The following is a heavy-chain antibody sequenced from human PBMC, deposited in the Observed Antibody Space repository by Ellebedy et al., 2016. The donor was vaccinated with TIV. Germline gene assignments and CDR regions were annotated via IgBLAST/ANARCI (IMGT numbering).Heavy chain of an antibody. D-gene: IGHD3-10*01. CDR2: ISSSSVHI. CDR1: GFSFSSYS. Sequence: GGSLRLXXAASGFSFSSYSINWVRQAPGKGLQWVSSISSSSVHIYYADSVKGRFTVSRDNAKNSLYLEMNSLRADDTALYYCARGSTRAQRVDAFDIWGQGTMVTVSS. J-gene: IGHJ3*02. CDR3: ARGSTRAQRVDAFDI. V-gene: IGHV3-21*01.